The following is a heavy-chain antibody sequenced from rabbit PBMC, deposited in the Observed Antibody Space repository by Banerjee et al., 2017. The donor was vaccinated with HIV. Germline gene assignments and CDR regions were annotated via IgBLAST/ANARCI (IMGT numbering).Heavy chain of an antibody. D-gene: IGHD6-1*01. CDR1: GFSLSSND. Sequence: QEQLKETGGGLVQPGESLTLSCKVSGFSLSSNDMSWVRQAPGKGLEWIGCINTSSGDTFSAPGEKAGSPTPKISPPRVPLKITGVTAADTAPYFGAGGYGAATGLDLGARGPL. CDR2: INTSSGDT. J-gene: IGHJ3*01. CDR3: AGGYGAATGLDL. V-gene: IGHV1S45*01.